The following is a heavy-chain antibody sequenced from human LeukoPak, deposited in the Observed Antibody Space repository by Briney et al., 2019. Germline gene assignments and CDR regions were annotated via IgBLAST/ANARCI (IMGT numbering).Heavy chain of an antibody. Sequence: SETLSLTCAVSGYSISSGYYWGWIRQPAGKGLEWIGSIYHSGSTYYNPSLKSRVTISVDTSKNQFSLKLSSVTAADTAVYYCARPNSGYSSSRYYYYMDVWGKGTTVTVSS. CDR1: GYSISSGYY. J-gene: IGHJ6*03. D-gene: IGHD6-6*01. CDR2: IYHSGST. CDR3: ARPNSGYSSSRYYYYMDV. V-gene: IGHV4-38-2*01.